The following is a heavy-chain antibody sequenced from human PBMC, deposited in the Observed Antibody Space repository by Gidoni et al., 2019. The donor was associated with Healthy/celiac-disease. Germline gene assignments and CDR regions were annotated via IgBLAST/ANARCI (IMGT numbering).Heavy chain of an antibody. J-gene: IGHJ6*02. V-gene: IGHV1-69*01. D-gene: IGHD5-18*01. Sequence: QVQLVQSGAEVKKPGSSVKVSCQASGGTFSSYAISWVRQAPGQGLEWMGGIIPIFGTANYAQKFQGRVTITADESTSTAYMELSSLRSEDTAVYYCARDSGYGPPYYYYGMDVWGQGTTVTVSS. CDR3: ARDSGYGPPYYYYGMDV. CDR2: IIPIFGTA. CDR1: GGTFSSYA.